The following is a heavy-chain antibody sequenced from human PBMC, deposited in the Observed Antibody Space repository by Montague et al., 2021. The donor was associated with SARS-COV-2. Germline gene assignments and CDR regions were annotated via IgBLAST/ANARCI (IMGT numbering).Heavy chain of an antibody. Sequence: SETLSLTCTVSGGSISSYYWSWIRQPPGKGLEWIWYMYYSGSTNYNPSLKIRVTLSVDTSKNQFSLKLSSVTAADTAVYYCARDFDYWGQGTLVTVSS. CDR3: ARDFDY. V-gene: IGHV4-59*13. J-gene: IGHJ4*02. CDR1: GGSISSYY. CDR2: MYYSGST.